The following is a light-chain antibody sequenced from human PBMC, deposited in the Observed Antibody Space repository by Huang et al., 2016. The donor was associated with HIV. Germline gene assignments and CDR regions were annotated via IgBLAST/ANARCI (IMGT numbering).Light chain of an antibody. J-gene: IGKJ4*01. CDR3: IQALQTPLT. V-gene: IGKV2-28*01. CDR2: LSS. CDR1: QSLLHSNGYKY. Sequence: DIVMTQFPLSLSVTPGEPASISCRSSQSLLHSNGYKYLDWYLQKPGQSPQLLLFLSSNRASGAPDRFSGSGSGTDFTLKSTRVEADNVGVYYCIQALQTPLTFGGGTKVEIK.